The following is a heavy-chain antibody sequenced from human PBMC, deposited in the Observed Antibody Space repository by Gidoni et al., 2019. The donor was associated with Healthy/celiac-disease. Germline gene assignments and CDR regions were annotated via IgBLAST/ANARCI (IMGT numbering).Heavy chain of an antibody. CDR3: ARAEVATISWVSSYY. D-gene: IGHD5-12*01. CDR2: IIPILGIS. J-gene: IGHJ4*02. V-gene: IGHV1-69*04. CDR1: GGTFSSYA. Sequence: QFQLGQSGAEVTKPESSVKVSCKATGGTFSSYASIWVRQAPGQGLEWMGRIIPILGISNYAQKFQGRVTITADKSPSTAYMGLSSLRSEDTAVYYCARAEVATISWVSSYYWGQGTLVTVSS.